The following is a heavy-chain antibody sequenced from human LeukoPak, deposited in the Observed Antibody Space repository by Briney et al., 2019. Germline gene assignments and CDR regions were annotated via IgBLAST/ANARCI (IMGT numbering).Heavy chain of an antibody. J-gene: IGHJ6*03. Sequence: GGSLRLSCAASGFTFSDYYMSWIRQAPGKGLEWVANIKQDGSEKYYVDSVKGRFTISRDNAKNSLYLQMNSLRAEDRAVYYCARDASNTAARLRYYYMDVWGKGTTVTVSS. CDR3: ARDASNTAARLRYYYMDV. CDR2: IKQDGSEK. CDR1: GFTFSDYY. D-gene: IGHD6-6*01. V-gene: IGHV3-7*01.